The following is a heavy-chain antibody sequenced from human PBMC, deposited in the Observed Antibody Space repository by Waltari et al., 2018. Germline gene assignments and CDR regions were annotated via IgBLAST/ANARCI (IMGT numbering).Heavy chain of an antibody. CDR1: GCSISRSSYY. J-gene: IGHJ4*02. CDR2: IYYSGST. V-gene: IGHV4-39*01. Sequence: QLQLQESGPGLVKPSATLSLTCTVSGCSISRSSYYWGWIRQPPGKGLEWIGSIYYSGSTYYNPSLKSRVTISVDTSKNQFSLKLSSVTAADTAVYYCARLEGVTTPIDYWGQGTLVTVSS. D-gene: IGHD4-17*01. CDR3: ARLEGVTTPIDY.